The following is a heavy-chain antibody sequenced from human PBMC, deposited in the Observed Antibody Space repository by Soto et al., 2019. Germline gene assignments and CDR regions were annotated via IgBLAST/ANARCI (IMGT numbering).Heavy chain of an antibody. V-gene: IGHV1-69*01. CDR1: GGTFSSYA. CDR2: IIPIFGTA. J-gene: IGHJ4*02. CDR3: ARGGIYDFWRGGGY. D-gene: IGHD3-3*01. Sequence: QVQLVQSGAEVKKPGSSVKVSCKASGGTFSSYAISWVRQAPGQGLEWTGGIIPIFGTANYAQKFQGRVTITADESTSTAYMGRRSLGSEETAVYYWARGGIYDFWRGGGYWGQGTLVTVSS.